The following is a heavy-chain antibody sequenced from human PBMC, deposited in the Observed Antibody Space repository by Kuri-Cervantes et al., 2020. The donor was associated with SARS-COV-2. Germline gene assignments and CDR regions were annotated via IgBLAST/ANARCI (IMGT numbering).Heavy chain of an antibody. J-gene: IGHJ4*02. CDR3: ARGGPSLQRYFDY. CDR2: MSTNSGNT. D-gene: IGHD4-11*01. V-gene: IGHV1-8*03. Sequence: ASVKVSCKASGYTFTSYDINWVRQATGQGLEWMGWMSTNSGNTGYAQKFQGRVTITRNTTISTAYMRLSSLRSEDTAVYYCARGGPSLQRYFDYWGQGTLVTVSS. CDR1: GYTFTSYD.